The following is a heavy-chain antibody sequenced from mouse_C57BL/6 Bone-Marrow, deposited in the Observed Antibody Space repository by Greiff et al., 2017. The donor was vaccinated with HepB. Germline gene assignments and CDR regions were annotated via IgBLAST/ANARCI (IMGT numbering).Heavy chain of an antibody. Sequence: QVQLKESGAELARPGASVKLSCKASGYTFTSYGISWVKQRTGQGLGWIGEIYPRSGNTDYNENFKGKATLTADKSSSTAYMELRSLTSEDSAVYFCARGGTLMDYWGQGTSVTVSS. CDR1: GYTFTSYG. V-gene: IGHV1-81*01. CDR2: IYPRSGNT. J-gene: IGHJ4*01. CDR3: ARGGTLMDY. D-gene: IGHD3-3*01.